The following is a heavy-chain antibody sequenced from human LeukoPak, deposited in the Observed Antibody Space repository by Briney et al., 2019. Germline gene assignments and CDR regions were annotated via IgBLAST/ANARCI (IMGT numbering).Heavy chain of an antibody. CDR2: INPNSGGT. CDR3: ARAVWAAAGNYFDY. CDR1: GYTFTGYY. Sequence: ASVKVSCKASGYTFTGYYMHWVRQAPGQGLEWMGWINPNSGGTNYAQKFQGRVTMTRDTSISTAYMELSRLRSDDTAVYYCARAVWAAAGNYFDYWGQGTLVTVSS. V-gene: IGHV1-2*02. J-gene: IGHJ4*02. D-gene: IGHD6-13*01.